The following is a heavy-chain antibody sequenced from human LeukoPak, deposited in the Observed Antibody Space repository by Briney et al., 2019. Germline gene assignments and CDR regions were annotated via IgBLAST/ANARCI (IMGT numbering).Heavy chain of an antibody. J-gene: IGHJ2*01. CDR3: ARENIVLVPAALAGHYWYFDL. CDR1: VGSISSYY. D-gene: IGHD2-2*01. CDR2: IYTSGST. Sequence: PSETLSLTCTVSVGSISSYYWSWIRPPAGKGLERIGRIYTSGSTNYNPSIKRRVPRSVDTSKNQFSLKLSSVTAADTAVYYCARENIVLVPAALAGHYWYFDLWGRSTLVTVSS. V-gene: IGHV4-4*07.